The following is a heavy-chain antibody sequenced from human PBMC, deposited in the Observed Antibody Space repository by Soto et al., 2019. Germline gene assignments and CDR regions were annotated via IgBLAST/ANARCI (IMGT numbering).Heavy chain of an antibody. D-gene: IGHD3-3*01. CDR1: GYTFTSYA. V-gene: IGHV1-3*01. J-gene: IGHJ4*02. CDR2: INAGNGNT. Sequence: GASVKVSCKASGYTFTSYAMHWVRQAPGQRLEWMGWINAGNGNTKYSQKFQGRVTITRDTSASTAYMELSGLRSEDTAVYYCARDWIRFLEWLSGGFDYWGQGTLVTVSS. CDR3: ARDWIRFLEWLSGGFDY.